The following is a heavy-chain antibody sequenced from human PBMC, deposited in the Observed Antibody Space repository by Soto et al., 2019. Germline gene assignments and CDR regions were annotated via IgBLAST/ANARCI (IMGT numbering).Heavy chain of an antibody. CDR1: GFTFDDYT. V-gene: IGHV3-9*01. CDR2: ICWHSVTI. D-gene: IGHD2-2*02. Sequence: EVHLVATGGGLVQPGRSLRLSCAASGFTFDDYTMHWVRQAPGKGLEWVSGICWHSVTIVYADAVKGRFTISRDNAKKSLYLQLNSVSAEDTVLYYCANERQRWIDTNCYTWSTGGADFWCQGTKVTVSS. J-gene: IGHJ6*02. CDR3: ANERQRWIDTNCYTWSTGGADF.